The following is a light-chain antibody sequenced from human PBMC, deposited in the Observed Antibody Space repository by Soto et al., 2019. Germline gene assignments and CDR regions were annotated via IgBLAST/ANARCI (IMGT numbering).Light chain of an antibody. CDR2: RAS. Sequence: DIQMTQSPSTLSASVGDRVTITCRATQSISSSWLAWYQQKPGKAPKLLIYRASTLESGVPTRFSGCGSGTDFTLTIRSLQTDDFASYYCQQYNSYAWTVGPGTKVDIK. V-gene: IGKV1-5*03. CDR1: QSISSSW. J-gene: IGKJ1*01. CDR3: QQYNSYAWT.